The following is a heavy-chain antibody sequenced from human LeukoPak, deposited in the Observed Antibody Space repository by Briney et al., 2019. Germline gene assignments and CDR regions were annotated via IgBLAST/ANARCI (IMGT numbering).Heavy chain of an antibody. CDR3: ARVFRGGAFDI. V-gene: IGHV1-18*04. CDR2: ISAYNGNT. CDR1: AYTFTSYR. J-gene: IGHJ3*02. D-gene: IGHD3-10*01. Sequence: ASVKVSCKASAYTFTSYRISWVRQAPGQGLEWMGWISAYNGNTNFAEKLQGRVTMTTDTSTSTAYMELRSLRFDDTGVYYCARVFRGGAFDIWGQGTMVTVSS.